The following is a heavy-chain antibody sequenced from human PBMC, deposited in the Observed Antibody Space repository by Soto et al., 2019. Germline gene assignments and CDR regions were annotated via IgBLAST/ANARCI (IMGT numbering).Heavy chain of an antibody. Sequence: QVQLVESGGGVVQPGRSLRLSCAASGFTFSSYGMHWVRQAPGKGLEWVAVIWYDGSNKYYADSVKGRFTISRDNSKHTLYMQMNSLRAEDTAVYYCARDGAEDIVVVPAAMGYYGMDVWGQGTTVTVSS. CDR1: GFTFSSYG. J-gene: IGHJ6*02. V-gene: IGHV3-33*01. CDR3: ARDGAEDIVVVPAAMGYYGMDV. D-gene: IGHD2-2*01. CDR2: IWYDGSNK.